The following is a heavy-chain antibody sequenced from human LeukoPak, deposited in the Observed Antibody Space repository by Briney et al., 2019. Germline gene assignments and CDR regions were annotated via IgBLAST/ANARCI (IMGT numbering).Heavy chain of an antibody. CDR3: ARENWDYYCNIDV. J-gene: IGHJ6*04. CDR1: GGSISTYY. Sequence: SETLSLTCTVSGGSISTYYWNWIRQSPGKGLEWIGYIYYSGSTKYNPSLKSRVSISVDTPKNQFSLKVTSVTTADTAVYYCARENWDYYCNIDVWGKGTTVTVTS. V-gene: IGHV4-59*01. D-gene: IGHD7-27*01. CDR2: IYYSGST.